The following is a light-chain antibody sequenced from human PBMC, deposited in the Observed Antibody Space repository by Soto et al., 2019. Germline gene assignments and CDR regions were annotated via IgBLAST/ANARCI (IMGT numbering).Light chain of an antibody. CDR3: QQRGHWPS. Sequence: EIVLTQSPATLSLSPGERATLSCRASQSLDNYLAWYQHKPGLAPRLLIYDASTRATDIPARFSGSGSGTDFTLTISSLEPEDFAVYYCQQRGHWPSFGGGTKVEIK. CDR1: QSLDNY. J-gene: IGKJ4*01. V-gene: IGKV3-11*01. CDR2: DAS.